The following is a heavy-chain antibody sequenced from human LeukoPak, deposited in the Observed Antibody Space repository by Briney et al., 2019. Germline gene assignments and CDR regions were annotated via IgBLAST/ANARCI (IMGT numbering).Heavy chain of an antibody. CDR3: AREKFDKYSSGWYDKVDYYYYYMDV. Sequence: SETLSLTCTVSGGSISGYYWSWIRQPAGKGLEWIGRIYTSGSTNYNPSLKSRVTMSVDTSKNQFSLKLSSVTAADTAVYYCAREKFDKYSSGWYDKVDYYYYYMDVWGKGTTVTVSS. V-gene: IGHV4-4*07. CDR1: GGSISGYY. J-gene: IGHJ6*03. D-gene: IGHD6-19*01. CDR2: IYTSGST.